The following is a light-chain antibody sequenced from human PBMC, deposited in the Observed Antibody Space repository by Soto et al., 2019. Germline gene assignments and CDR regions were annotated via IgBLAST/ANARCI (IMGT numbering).Light chain of an antibody. V-gene: IGLV1-40*01. CDR2: GNS. J-gene: IGLJ1*01. Sequence: SVLTHPPSVSGAPGQRVTISCTGSSSNIGAGYDVHWYQQLPGTAPKLLIYGNSNRPSGVPDRFSGSKSGTSASLAITGLQAEDEADYYCQSYDSSLSEVFGTGTKVTV. CDR3: QSYDSSLSEV. CDR1: SSNIGAGYD.